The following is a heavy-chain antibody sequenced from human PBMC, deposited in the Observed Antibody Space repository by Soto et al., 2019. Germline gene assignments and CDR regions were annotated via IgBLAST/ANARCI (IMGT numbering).Heavy chain of an antibody. CDR1: GVTLSSYA. CDR3: AKDKSLAGRLGGIDY. V-gene: IGHV3-23*01. J-gene: IGHJ4*02. Sequence: GGSLRLSCAASGVTLSSYAMSWVRQAPGKGPEWVSGISGSGANTYYADSVKGRFTISRDNSKRTLYLQMNSLRAEDTALYYCAKDKSLAGRLGGIDYWGQGTLVTVSS. D-gene: IGHD3-16*01. CDR2: ISGSGANT.